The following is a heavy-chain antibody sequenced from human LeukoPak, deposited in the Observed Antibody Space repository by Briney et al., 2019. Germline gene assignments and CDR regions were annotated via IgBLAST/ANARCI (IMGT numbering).Heavy chain of an antibody. CDR2: IYSAGST. J-gene: IGHJ4*02. V-gene: IGHV3-53*01. D-gene: IGHD4-23*01. CDR3: AKERGHSKPFDY. CDR1: GFTVSSTY. Sequence: PGGSLRLSCAASGFTVSSTYMSWVRQAPGKGLEWVSIIYSAGSTYYADSVKGRFTISRDNSKSTLYLQMNNLRAEDTALYYCAKERGHSKPFDYWGQGTLVTVSS.